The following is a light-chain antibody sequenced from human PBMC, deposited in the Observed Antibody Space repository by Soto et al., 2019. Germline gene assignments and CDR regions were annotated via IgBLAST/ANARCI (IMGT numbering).Light chain of an antibody. CDR1: QGTSSA. V-gene: IGKV1-13*02. Sequence: AFLVTQSPSSLSASVGDTVTITCRASQGTSSAFAWYQQKPGKVPRLLIYDVFNLQSGGPSRFSGSGSGTDFTLTIGRLQPEDFANYYGHDFETCPLTFGQGTRLEVK. CDR2: DVF. CDR3: HDFETCPLT. J-gene: IGKJ5*01.